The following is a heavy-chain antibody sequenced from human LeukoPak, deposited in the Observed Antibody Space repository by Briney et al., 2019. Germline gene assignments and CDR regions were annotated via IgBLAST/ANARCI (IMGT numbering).Heavy chain of an antibody. V-gene: IGHV1-18*01. CDR3: AKDRWRDGSSSFDN. J-gene: IGHJ4*02. CDR1: GYTFSSYS. Sequence: ASVKVSCKASGYTFSSYSINWVRQAAGHGLEWMGWISTYNGNTNYAQKFQGRVTRTTDTSTSTAYMELRSLRSDDTAVYYCAKDRWRDGSSSFDNWGQGTLVTVSS. CDR2: ISTYNGNT. D-gene: IGHD6-6*01.